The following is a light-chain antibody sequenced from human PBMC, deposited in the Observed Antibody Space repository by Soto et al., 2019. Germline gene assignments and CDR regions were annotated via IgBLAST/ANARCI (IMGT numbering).Light chain of an antibody. CDR3: TSYTIKTTYV. V-gene: IGLV2-14*01. Sequence: QFVLTPPASASGYPGHTLTISCTGASSDVGVYNYVSWYQHHPGKAPSLLIFEVSNRPSGVSNRFSGSKSGNTASLTISALQAEDEADYYCTSYTIKTTYVFGTETQVTIL. CDR1: SSDVGVYNY. CDR2: EVS. J-gene: IGLJ1*01.